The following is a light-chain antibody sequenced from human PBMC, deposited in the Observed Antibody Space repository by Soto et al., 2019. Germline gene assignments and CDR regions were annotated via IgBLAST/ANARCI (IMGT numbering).Light chain of an antibody. CDR1: QSVSSD. CDR2: GAS. J-gene: IGKJ4*01. V-gene: IGKV3-15*01. CDR3: QQYNNWPLT. Sequence: EIVMTQSPATLTVSPGERATLSCRASQSVSSDLAWYQHKPGQAPRLLIYGASTRATGIPGRFSGSGSGTEFTLTISSLQSEDFAVYYCQQYNNWPLTFGGGTKVDI.